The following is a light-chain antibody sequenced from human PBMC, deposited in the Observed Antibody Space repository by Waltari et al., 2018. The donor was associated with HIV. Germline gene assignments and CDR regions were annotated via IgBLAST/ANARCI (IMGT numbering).Light chain of an antibody. CDR3: GTWDSSLSAVV. CDR1: SSNIVNNY. J-gene: IGLJ2*01. Sequence: QSVLMQPPPVSAAPGPKVTICCSGSSSNIVNNYVSWYQQPPGTAPKLLIYDNNKRPSGIPDRFSGSKSGTSATLGITGLQTGYEADYYCGTWDSSLSAVVFGGGTKLAVL. CDR2: DNN. V-gene: IGLV1-51*01.